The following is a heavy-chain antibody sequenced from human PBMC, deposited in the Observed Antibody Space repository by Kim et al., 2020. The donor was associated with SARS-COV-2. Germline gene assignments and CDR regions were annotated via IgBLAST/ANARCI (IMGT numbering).Heavy chain of an antibody. CDR1: GGSFSGYY. J-gene: IGHJ5*02. D-gene: IGHD2-8*01. V-gene: IGHV4-34*01. CDR3: ARGNGPPPMKPWFDP. CDR2: INHSGST. Sequence: SETLSLTCAVYGGSFSGYYWSWIRQPPGKGLEWIGEINHSGSTNYNPSLKSRVTISVDTSKNQFSLKLSSVTAADTAVYYCARGNGPPPMKPWFDPWGQG.